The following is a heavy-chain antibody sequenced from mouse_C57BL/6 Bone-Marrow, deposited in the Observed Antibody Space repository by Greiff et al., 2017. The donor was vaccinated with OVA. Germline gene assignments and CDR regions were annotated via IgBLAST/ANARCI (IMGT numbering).Heavy chain of an antibody. Sequence: VQLQQSGAELVRPGASVKLSCTASGFNIKDDYMHWVKQRPEQGLEWIGWIDPENGDTEYASKFQGQATITADPSSNTAYLQLSSLTSEDTAVYYCTIYYYGSSHFDYWGQGTTLTVSS. V-gene: IGHV14-4*01. CDR1: GFNIKDDY. J-gene: IGHJ2*01. CDR2: IDPENGDT. D-gene: IGHD1-1*01. CDR3: TIYYYGSSHFDY.